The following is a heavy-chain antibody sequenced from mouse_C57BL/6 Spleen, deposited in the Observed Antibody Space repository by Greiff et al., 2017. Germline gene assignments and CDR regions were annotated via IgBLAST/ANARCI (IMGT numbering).Heavy chain of an antibody. J-gene: IGHJ2*01. CDR2: IDPENGDT. CDR1: GFNIKDDY. D-gene: IGHD1-1*01. V-gene: IGHV14-4*01. CDR3: TTGTVPDY. Sequence: VQLQQSGAELVRPGASVKLSCTASGFNIKDDYMHWVKQRPEQGLEWIGWIDPENGDTEYASKFQGKAPITADTSSNTAYLQLSSLTSEDTAVYYCTTGTVPDYWGQGTTLTVSS.